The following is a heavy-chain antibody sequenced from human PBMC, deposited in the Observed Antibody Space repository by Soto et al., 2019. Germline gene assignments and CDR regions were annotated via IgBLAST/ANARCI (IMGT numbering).Heavy chain of an antibody. D-gene: IGHD3-9*01. CDR3: ARPPGYISDWYYFDL. Sequence: GASVQVSCQASGYTFLNYYTHWVRQAPGKGFAWMGRISPKSGGTNYAQKFQGRVSLTWDTSRKTAYMELSSLMSEDTAVYYCARPPGYISDWYYFDLWGQGTQVTVSS. CDR1: GYTFLNYY. V-gene: IGHV1-2*02. J-gene: IGHJ4*02. CDR2: ISPKSGGT.